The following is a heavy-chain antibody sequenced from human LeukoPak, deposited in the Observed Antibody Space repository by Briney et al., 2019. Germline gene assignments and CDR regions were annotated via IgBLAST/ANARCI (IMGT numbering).Heavy chain of an antibody. CDR1: GYSFTSYD. CDR2: MNPNSGDA. J-gene: IGHJ4*02. D-gene: IGHD4-23*01. Sequence: ASVKVSCKASGYSFTSYDINWVRQATGQGLEWIGWMNPNSGDADYTQKFKGRVTFTRDTSTRTAYMEVKSLGSEDTAVYYCARSNFGGNVHFDYWGQGTLVTVSS. V-gene: IGHV1-8*02. CDR3: ARSNFGGNVHFDY.